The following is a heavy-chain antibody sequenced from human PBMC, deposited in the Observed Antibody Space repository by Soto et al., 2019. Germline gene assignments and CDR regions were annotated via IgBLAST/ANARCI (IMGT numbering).Heavy chain of an antibody. V-gene: IGHV4-34*01. D-gene: IGHD3-3*01. CDR2: INHIGST. J-gene: IGHJ4*02. CDR3: ARGRRVAIPFAY. Sequence: QVQLQQWGAGLLKPSETLSLTCAVYGGSFSGYYWSWIRQPPGKGLEWIGEINHIGSTNYTPSLKSRVTISVDTSKNQFSLKLSSVTAADTAVYYCARGRRVAIPFAYWGRGTLVTVSS. CDR1: GGSFSGYY.